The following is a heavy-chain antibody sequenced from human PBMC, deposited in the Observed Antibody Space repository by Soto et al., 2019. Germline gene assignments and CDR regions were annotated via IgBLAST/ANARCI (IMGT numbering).Heavy chain of an antibody. Sequence: SVKVSCKASGGTFSSYAISWVRQAPGQGLEWMGGIIPIFGTANYAQKFQGRVTITADESTSTAYMELSSLRSEDTAVYYCARSHIVVVAAPYYYYGMDVWGQGTTVTVSS. CDR2: IIPIFGTA. CDR3: ARSHIVVVAAPYYYYGMDV. CDR1: GGTFSSYA. J-gene: IGHJ6*02. D-gene: IGHD2-21*02. V-gene: IGHV1-69*13.